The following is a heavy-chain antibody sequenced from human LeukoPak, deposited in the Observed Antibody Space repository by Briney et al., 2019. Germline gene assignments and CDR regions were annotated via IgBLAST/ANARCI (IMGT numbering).Heavy chain of an antibody. CDR2: IKQDGSEK. CDR1: GFTFSSYW. J-gene: IGHJ4*02. Sequence: GGSLRLSCAASGFTFSSYWMSWVRQAPGKGLEWGANIKQDGSEKYYVDSVKGRFTISRDNAKNSLYPQMNSLRAEDTAVYYCARGVRSSSWYEAYYFDYWGQGTLVTVSS. CDR3: ARGVRSSSWYEAYYFDY. V-gene: IGHV3-7*01. D-gene: IGHD6-13*01.